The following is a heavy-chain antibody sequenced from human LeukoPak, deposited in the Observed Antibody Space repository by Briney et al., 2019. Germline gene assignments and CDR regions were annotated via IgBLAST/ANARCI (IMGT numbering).Heavy chain of an antibody. CDR1: GFTFSSYG. J-gene: IGHJ4*02. V-gene: IGHV3-23*01. CDR2: ISGSGGST. CDR3: AKGTHYYDSSGYFDY. Sequence: GGSLRLSCAASGFTFSSYGMSWVRQAPGKGLEWVSAISGSGGSTYYADSVKGRFIISRDNSKNTLYLQMNSLRAEDTAVYYCAKGTHYYDSSGYFDYWGQGTLVTVSS. D-gene: IGHD3-22*01.